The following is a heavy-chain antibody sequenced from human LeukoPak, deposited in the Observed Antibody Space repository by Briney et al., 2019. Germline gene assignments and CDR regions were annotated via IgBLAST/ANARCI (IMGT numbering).Heavy chain of an antibody. D-gene: IGHD3-22*01. J-gene: IGHJ4*02. Sequence: PGGSLRLSCAASGFTFSSYWMSWVRQAPGKGLEWVAVISYDESSNYFADSVRGRFTISRDNSKNTLYLLMNSLRAEDTAVYYCARERYDSRWYTFGSWGQGTLVTVSS. V-gene: IGHV3-30-3*01. CDR1: GFTFSSYW. CDR3: ARERYDSRWYTFGS. CDR2: ISYDESSN.